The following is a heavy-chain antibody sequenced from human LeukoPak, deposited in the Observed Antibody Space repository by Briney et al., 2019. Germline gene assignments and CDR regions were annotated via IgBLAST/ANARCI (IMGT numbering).Heavy chain of an antibody. CDR2: ISGSGGST. Sequence: QPGGSLRLSCAASGFTFSSYAMSWVRQAPGKELDWVSAISGSGGSTYYPASVKGRFTISRDNSKNTLYLQMNSLRAEDTAVYYCAKRMVYLDYWGQGTLVTVSS. J-gene: IGHJ4*02. CDR1: GFTFSSYA. CDR3: AKRMVYLDY. V-gene: IGHV3-23*01. D-gene: IGHD2-8*01.